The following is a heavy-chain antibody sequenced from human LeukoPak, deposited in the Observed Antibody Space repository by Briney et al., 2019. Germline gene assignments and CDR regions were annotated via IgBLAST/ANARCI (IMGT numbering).Heavy chain of an antibody. CDR3: ARDSGGDQYFDY. V-gene: IGHV4-59*01. Sequence: SETLSLTCTVSGGSISSYYWSWIRQPPGKGPEWIGYIYYSGSTNYNPSLKSRVTISVDTSKNQFSLKLSSVTAADTAVYYCARDSGGDQYFDYWGQGTLVTVSS. D-gene: IGHD2-21*02. J-gene: IGHJ4*02. CDR1: GGSISSYY. CDR2: IYYSGST.